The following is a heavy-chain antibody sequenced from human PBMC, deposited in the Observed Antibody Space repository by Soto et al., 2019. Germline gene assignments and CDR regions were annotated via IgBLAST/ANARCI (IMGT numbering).Heavy chain of an antibody. CDR2: INVGDDKT. V-gene: IGHV1-3*01. J-gene: IGHJ4*02. CDR3: ARAKYDYIWGSYHPFDQ. CDR1: GKSFDNFA. Sequence: QVQLVQSGAEVKKPGASVRLSCKVSGKSFDNFAVHWVRQTPGQRPEWMGRINVGDDKTKYSEKFQGRVIVSYDTSATTAYMELRALSSEDTAVYYCARAKYDYIWGSYHPFDQWPQGAQVTVAS. D-gene: IGHD3-16*02.